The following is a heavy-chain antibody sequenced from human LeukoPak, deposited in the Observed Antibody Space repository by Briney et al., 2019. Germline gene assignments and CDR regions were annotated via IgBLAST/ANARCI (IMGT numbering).Heavy chain of an antibody. CDR1: GYTRTELS. V-gene: IGHV1-24*01. CDR2: FDPDDGET. J-gene: IGHJ5*02. Sequence: ALVRVSCKVSGYTRTELSMHWVRKAPGIVLEWMGGFDPDDGETIYAQKFQGRGTMTEDTSTDTAYMELGSLRSEDTAVYYCARVPAAQPPDGWFDPWGQGTLVTVSS. D-gene: IGHD2-2*01. CDR3: ARVPAAQPPDGWFDP.